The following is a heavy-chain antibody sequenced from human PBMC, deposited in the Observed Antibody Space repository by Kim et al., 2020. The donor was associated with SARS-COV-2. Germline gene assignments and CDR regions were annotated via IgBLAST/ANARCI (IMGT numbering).Heavy chain of an antibody. V-gene: IGHV3-23*01. J-gene: IGHJ3*02. CDR3: AKEGFYALSAFDI. CDR2: ISGIGGST. CDR1: GFTFSSYA. Sequence: GGSLRLSCAASGFTFSSYAMSWVRQAPGKGLDWVSSISGIGGSTYYADSVKGRFTISRDNSKNTLYLQMNSLRAEDTAVYYCAKEGFYALSAFDIWGQGTMVTVSS. D-gene: IGHD2-2*01.